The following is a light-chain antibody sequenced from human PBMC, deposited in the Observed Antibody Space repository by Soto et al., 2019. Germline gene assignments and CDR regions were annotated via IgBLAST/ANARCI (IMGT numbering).Light chain of an antibody. CDR2: GAS. V-gene: IGKV3-20*01. CDR3: HQYGTSPWT. Sequence: EIVLTQSPGTLSLSPGERATLSCRASQSVSKYLAWYQQKPGQAPSVLIYGASSRATGIPDRFSGSGSGTDFTLTISRLEPEDFAVYYCHQYGTSPWTLGQGTKVEIK. J-gene: IGKJ1*01. CDR1: QSVSKY.